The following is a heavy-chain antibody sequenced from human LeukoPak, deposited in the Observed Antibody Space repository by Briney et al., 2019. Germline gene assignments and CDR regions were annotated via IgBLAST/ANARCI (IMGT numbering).Heavy chain of an antibody. CDR3: ARDEDCYGFPYYYYYMDV. J-gene: IGHJ6*03. CDR2: INPSGGST. D-gene: IGHD2-21*02. CDR1: GYTFTSYY. V-gene: IGHV1-46*01. Sequence: GASVKVSCKASGYTFTSYYMHWVRQAPGQGLEWMGIINPSGGSTSYAQKFQGRVTMTRDMSTSTVYMELSSLRSEDTAVYYCARDEDCYGFPYYYYYMDVWGKGTTVTVSS.